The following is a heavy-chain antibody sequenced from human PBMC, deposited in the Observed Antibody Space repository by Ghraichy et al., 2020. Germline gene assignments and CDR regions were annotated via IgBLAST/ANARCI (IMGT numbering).Heavy chain of an antibody. Sequence: GGSLRLSCAASGFTFSSYEMNWVRQAPGKGLEWVSYISSSGSTIYYADSVKGRFTISRDNAKNSLYLQMNSLRAEDTAVYYCARDWGCSGGSCYRYYGMDVWGQGTTVTVSS. J-gene: IGHJ6*02. CDR2: ISSSGSTI. D-gene: IGHD2-15*01. CDR3: ARDWGCSGGSCYRYYGMDV. CDR1: GFTFSSYE. V-gene: IGHV3-48*03.